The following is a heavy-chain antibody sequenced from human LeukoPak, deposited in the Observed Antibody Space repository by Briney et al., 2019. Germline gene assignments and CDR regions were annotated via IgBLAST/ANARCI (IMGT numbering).Heavy chain of an antibody. Sequence: PSETLSLTCTVSGGSISSYYWSWIRQPPGKGLEWIGYIYCSGSTNYNPSLKSRVTISVHTSKNQFSLKLSSVTAADTAVYYCAREAPSSGYYGQTDAFDIWGQGTMVTVSS. CDR1: GGSISSYY. J-gene: IGHJ3*02. D-gene: IGHD3-22*01. V-gene: IGHV4-59*01. CDR3: AREAPSSGYYGQTDAFDI. CDR2: IYCSGST.